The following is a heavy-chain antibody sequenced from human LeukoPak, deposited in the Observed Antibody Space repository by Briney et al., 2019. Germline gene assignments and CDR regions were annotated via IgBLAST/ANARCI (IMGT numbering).Heavy chain of an antibody. J-gene: IGHJ2*01. CDR2: INSNSGDT. CDR3: AREPHYDLLTGYALGYLDL. Sequence: ASVKVSCTASGYTFTSYYMNWVRQAPGQGLEWMGWINSNSGDTNYAQKFQGRVTMTRDTSISTAYMELSRLRSDDTAVYYCAREPHYDLLTGYALGYLDLWGRGTLLTVSS. D-gene: IGHD3-9*01. V-gene: IGHV1-2*02. CDR1: GYTFTSYY.